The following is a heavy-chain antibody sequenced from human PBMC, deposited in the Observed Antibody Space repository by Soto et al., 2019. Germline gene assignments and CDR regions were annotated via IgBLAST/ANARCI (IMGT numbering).Heavy chain of an antibody. CDR3: ARLWSEREPNFVH. CDR2: IRSKANSYAT. D-gene: IGHD1-26*01. Sequence: PGGSLRLSCAASGFTFSGSAMHWVRQASGKGLEWVGRIRSKANSYATVYAASVTGRFTISRDDSKNTAYLQMNSLKTEDTAVYYCARLWSEREPNFVHWGQGTLVTVSS. CDR1: GFTFSGSA. J-gene: IGHJ4*02. V-gene: IGHV3-73*01.